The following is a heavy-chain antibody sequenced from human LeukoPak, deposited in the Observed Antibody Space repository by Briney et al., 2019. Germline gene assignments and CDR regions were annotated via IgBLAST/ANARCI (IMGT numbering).Heavy chain of an antibody. J-gene: IGHJ4*02. CDR1: GGSISSYY. Sequence: PSETLSLTCTVSGGSISSYYWSWIRQPPGKGLEWIGYIYYSGSTNYNPSLKSRVTISVDTSKNQFSLKLSSVTAADTAVYYCARASRYYYGSGSHWGQGTLVTVSS. D-gene: IGHD3-10*01. CDR3: ARASRYYYGSGSH. V-gene: IGHV4-59*01. CDR2: IYYSGST.